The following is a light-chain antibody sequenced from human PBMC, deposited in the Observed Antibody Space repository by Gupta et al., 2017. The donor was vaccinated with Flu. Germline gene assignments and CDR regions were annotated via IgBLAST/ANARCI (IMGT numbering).Light chain of an antibody. V-gene: IGKV1-39*01. CDR2: AAS. J-gene: IGKJ1*01. Sequence: DIQMTQSPSSLSASVGDRVTITCRASQSISSYLNWYQQKPGKAPKLLIYAASSLESGVPSRFSGSGSGTDFTLTISRRQPEDFANYYCQQSDSTPWTFGQGTKVEIK. CDR3: QQSDSTPWT. CDR1: QSISSY.